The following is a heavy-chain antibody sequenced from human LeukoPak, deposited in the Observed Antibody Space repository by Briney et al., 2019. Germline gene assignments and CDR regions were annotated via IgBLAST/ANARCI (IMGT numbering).Heavy chain of an antibody. D-gene: IGHD3-10*01. CDR1: GFTFSSYW. V-gene: IGHV3-7*01. Sequence: GGSLRLSCAASGFTFSSYWMSWVRQAPGKGLEWVANIKQDGSEKYYVDSVKGRFTISRDNAKNSLYLQMNSLRAEDTAVYYCARDSQLLWFGELGDAFDIWGQGTMVTVSS. J-gene: IGHJ3*02. CDR3: ARDSQLLWFGELGDAFDI. CDR2: IKQDGSEK.